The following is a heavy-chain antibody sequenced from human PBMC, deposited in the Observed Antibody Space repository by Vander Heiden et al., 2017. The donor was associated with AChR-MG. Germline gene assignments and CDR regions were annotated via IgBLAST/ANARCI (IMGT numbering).Heavy chain of an antibody. Sequence: QVPLQQMGAGRLKPSVTLPPTCAVYGGSFSGYYWSRIRQTPGKGLEWIGEINHSGSTNYNPSRKSRVTISVDTTKNQCSPKLSSVTTADTAVYYCARGRVRAVAGRGLSNWFDPWGQGTLVTVSS. CDR2: INHSGST. V-gene: IGHV4-34*01. J-gene: IGHJ5*02. CDR3: ARGRVRAVAGRGLSNWFDP. CDR1: GGSFSGYY. D-gene: IGHD6-19*01.